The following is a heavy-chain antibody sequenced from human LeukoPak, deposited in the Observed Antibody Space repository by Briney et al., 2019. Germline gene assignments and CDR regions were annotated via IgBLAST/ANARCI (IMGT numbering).Heavy chain of an antibody. V-gene: IGHV4-59*08. D-gene: IGHD3-9*01. CDR2: IYYSGSS. J-gene: IGHJ3*02. Sequence: SETLSLTCTVSGGSITSYYWSWIRQPPGKGLEWIGYIYYSGSSNYNPSLKSRVTISVDTSKNQFSLKLNSVTAADTAVYYCARRGRTYYDILTGYFGVFDIWGQGTMVTVSS. CDR1: GGSITSYY. CDR3: ARRGRTYYDILTGYFGVFDI.